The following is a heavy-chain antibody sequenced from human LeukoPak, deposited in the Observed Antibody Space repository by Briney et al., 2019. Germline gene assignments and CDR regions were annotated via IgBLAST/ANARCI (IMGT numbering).Heavy chain of an antibody. Sequence: GGSLRLSCATSGFSFSTFGMHWVRQTPGKGLEWVSHISKDESNKYYADSVKCRFTISRDTSKNTLFLQMNSLRVEDTAIYYCAKDNPVLEYWGQGTLVTVSS. CDR3: AKDNPVLEY. CDR2: ISKDESNK. V-gene: IGHV3-30*18. CDR1: GFSFSTFG. J-gene: IGHJ4*02.